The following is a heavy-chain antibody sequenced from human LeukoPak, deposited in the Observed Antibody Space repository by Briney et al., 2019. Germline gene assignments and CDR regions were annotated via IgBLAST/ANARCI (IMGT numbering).Heavy chain of an antibody. J-gene: IGHJ4*02. Sequence: GGSLRLSCAASRFTFSSSAMSWVRQAPGKGLEWVSTINGGGEGTHYADSVMGRFTVSRDSSKNTLYLQMTSLRAEDTATYYCAKNGIDSGWYESFDHWGQGTLVTVSS. CDR2: INGGGEGT. CDR3: AKNGIDSGWYESFDH. V-gene: IGHV3-23*01. D-gene: IGHD6-19*01. CDR1: RFTFSSSA.